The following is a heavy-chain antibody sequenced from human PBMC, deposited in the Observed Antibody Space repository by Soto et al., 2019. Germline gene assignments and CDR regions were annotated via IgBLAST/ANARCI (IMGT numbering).Heavy chain of an antibody. V-gene: IGHV3-48*03. Sequence: GGSLRLSCVTSGLTSSVFEMNLVRQAPGKGLEWVSYISASGDTVYYADSVKGRFTISRDNAKNTLYLEMNSLRAEDSAVYYCADLRCKGGVDVWGQGTPVTVSS. CDR1: GLTSSVFE. J-gene: IGHJ6*02. CDR2: ISASGDTV. D-gene: IGHD3-16*01. CDR3: ADLRCKGGVDV.